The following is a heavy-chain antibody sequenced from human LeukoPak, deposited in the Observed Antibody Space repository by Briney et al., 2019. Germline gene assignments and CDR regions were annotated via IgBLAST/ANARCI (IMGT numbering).Heavy chain of an antibody. CDR3: ARGRFCGGGSCSPLTQNTFDY. Sequence: ASVKVSCKASGYTFTSYGISWVRQAPGQGLEWMGWISAYNGNTNYAQKLQGRVTMTTDTSTSTAYMELRSLRSDDTAVYYCARGRFCGGGSCSPLTQNTFDYGGQGTLVTVSS. CDR1: GYTFTSYG. CDR2: ISAYNGNT. D-gene: IGHD2-15*01. V-gene: IGHV1-18*01. J-gene: IGHJ4*02.